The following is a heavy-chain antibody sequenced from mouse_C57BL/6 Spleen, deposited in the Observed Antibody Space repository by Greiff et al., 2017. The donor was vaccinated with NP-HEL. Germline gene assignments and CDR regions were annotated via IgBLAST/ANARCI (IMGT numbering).Heavy chain of an antibody. J-gene: IGHJ1*03. D-gene: IGHD2-1*01. V-gene: IGHV1-63*01. CDR1: GYTFTNYW. CDR2: IYPGGGYT. CDR3: ARGDGNHWYFDV. Sequence: VQGVESGAELVRPGTSVKMSCKASGYTFTNYWIGWAKQRPGHGLEWIGDIYPGGGYTNYNEKFKGKATLTADKSSSTAYMQFSSLTSEDSAIYYCARGDGNHWYFDVWGTGTTVTVAS.